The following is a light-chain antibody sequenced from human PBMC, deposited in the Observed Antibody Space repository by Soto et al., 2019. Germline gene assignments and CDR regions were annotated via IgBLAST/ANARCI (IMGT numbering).Light chain of an antibody. CDR3: QQYNSYSPT. CDR1: QNIRSR. Sequence: DFRMIQSLLTLSESLDDRVTXTCRASQNIRSRLAWYQQKPGKAPKLLIYDASILESGVPSRFSGSGSGTEFTLTISSLQPDDFAPYYCQQYNSYSPTFGQRTNV. J-gene: IGKJ1*01. V-gene: IGKV1-5*01. CDR2: DAS.